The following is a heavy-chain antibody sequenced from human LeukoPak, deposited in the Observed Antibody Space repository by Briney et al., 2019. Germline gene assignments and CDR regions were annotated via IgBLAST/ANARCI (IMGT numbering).Heavy chain of an antibody. CDR3: AGHYDYVWGSYRYNY. D-gene: IGHD3-16*02. J-gene: IGHJ4*02. CDR1: GGSISSSSYY. CDR2: IYYSGST. Sequence: SETLSLTCTVSGGSISSSSYYWGWIRQPPGKGLEWIGSIYYSGSTYYNPSLKSRVTISVDTSKNQFSLKLSSVTAADTAVYYCAGHYDYVWGSYRYNYWGQGTLVTVSS. V-gene: IGHV4-39*07.